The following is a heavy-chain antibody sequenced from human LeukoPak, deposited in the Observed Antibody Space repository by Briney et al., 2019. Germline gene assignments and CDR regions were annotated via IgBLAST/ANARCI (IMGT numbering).Heavy chain of an antibody. Sequence: GGSLRVSCAASGFTFSSYGIHWVRQAPGKGLEWVAFIRYDGSSKSYADAVKGRFTISRDNSKNTLYLQMNSLRAEDTAVYYCAKDRLRGYTYVDYWGQGTLVTVSS. D-gene: IGHD5-18*01. V-gene: IGHV3-30*02. J-gene: IGHJ4*02. CDR3: AKDRLRGYTYVDY. CDR2: IRYDGSSK. CDR1: GFTFSSYG.